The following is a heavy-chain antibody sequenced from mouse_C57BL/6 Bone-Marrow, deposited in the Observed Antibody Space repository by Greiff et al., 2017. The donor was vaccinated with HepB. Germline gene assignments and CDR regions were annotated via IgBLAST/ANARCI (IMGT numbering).Heavy chain of an antibody. CDR2: INPNNGGT. Sequence: EVQLQQSGPELVKPGASVKISCKASGYTFTDYYMNWVKQSHGKSLEWIGDINPNNGGTSYNQKFKGKATLTVDKSSSTAYMELSSLTSEDSAVYYCAREMVTPHYFDYWGQGTTLTVSS. J-gene: IGHJ2*01. CDR3: AREMVTPHYFDY. V-gene: IGHV1-26*01. CDR1: GYTFTDYY. D-gene: IGHD2-2*01.